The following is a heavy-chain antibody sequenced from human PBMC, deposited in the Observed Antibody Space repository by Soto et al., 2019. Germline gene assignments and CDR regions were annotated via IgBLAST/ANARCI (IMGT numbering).Heavy chain of an antibody. D-gene: IGHD1-26*01. J-gene: IGHJ5*02. CDR3: ARSWELPSNWFDP. CDR1: GYTFTGYY. Sequence: VASVKVSCKASGYTFTGYYMHWVRQAPGQGLEWMGWINPNSGGTNYAQKFQGRVTMTRDTSISTAYMELSRLRSDDTAVYYCARSWELPSNWFDPWGQGTLVTVSS. V-gene: IGHV1-2*02. CDR2: INPNSGGT.